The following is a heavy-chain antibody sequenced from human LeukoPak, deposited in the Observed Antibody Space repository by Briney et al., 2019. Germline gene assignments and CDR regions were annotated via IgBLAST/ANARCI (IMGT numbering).Heavy chain of an antibody. D-gene: IGHD4-23*01. V-gene: IGHV3-48*03. CDR2: ISSGGSTI. J-gene: IGHJ4*02. CDR1: GFTFSSYE. CDR3: ARDRSPVAY. Sequence: GGSLRLSCAASGFTFSSYEMNWVRQVPGKGLEWVSYISSGGSTIYYADSVKGRFTISRDDAKNSLYLRINILRAEATVLYYCARDRSPVAYWGQGTLVTVSS.